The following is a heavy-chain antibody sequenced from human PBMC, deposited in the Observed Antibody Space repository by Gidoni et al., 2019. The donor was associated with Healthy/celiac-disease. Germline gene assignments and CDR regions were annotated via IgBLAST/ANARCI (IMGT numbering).Heavy chain of an antibody. D-gene: IGHD2-15*01. V-gene: IGHV4-31*03. J-gene: IGHJ4*02. CDR2: IYYSGST. CDR3: ARVVVVAATMAFDY. Sequence: QVQLQESGPGLVKPSQTLSLTCTFPGGSISSGGYYWSWFRQYPGKGLEWIGYIYYSGSTYYNPSLKSRVTISVDTSKNQFSLKLSSVTAADTAVYYCARVVVVAATMAFDYWGQGTLVTVSS. CDR1: GGSISSGGYY.